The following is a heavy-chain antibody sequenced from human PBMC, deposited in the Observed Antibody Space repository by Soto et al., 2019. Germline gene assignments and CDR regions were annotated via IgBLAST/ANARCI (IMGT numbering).Heavy chain of an antibody. D-gene: IGHD6-13*01. CDR1: AYTFTSYG. CDR2: ISAYNGNT. Sequence: ASLKVSCKTAAYTFTSYGISWVRQAPGQGLEWMGWISAYNGNTNYAQKLQGRVTMTTDTSTSTAYMELRSLRSDDTAVYYCARDRDYSSITGYWGKGTLGTVSS. CDR3: ARDRDYSSITGY. J-gene: IGHJ4*02. V-gene: IGHV1-18*04.